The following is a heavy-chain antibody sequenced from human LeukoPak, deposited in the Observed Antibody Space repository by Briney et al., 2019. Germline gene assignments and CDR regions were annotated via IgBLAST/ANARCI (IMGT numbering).Heavy chain of an antibody. D-gene: IGHD2-2*01. J-gene: IGHJ4*02. CDR1: GFTFSNYA. CDR2: ISYDGGNK. V-gene: IGHV3-30-3*01. CDR3: ATYCNSVSCDEVDY. Sequence: GRSLRLSCAASGFTFSNYAIQWVRQAPGKGLEWVAVISYDGGNKYYADSVKGRFTISRDNSKNTLYLQMNSLRAEDTAVYCCATYCNSVSCDEVDYWGQGTLVTVSS.